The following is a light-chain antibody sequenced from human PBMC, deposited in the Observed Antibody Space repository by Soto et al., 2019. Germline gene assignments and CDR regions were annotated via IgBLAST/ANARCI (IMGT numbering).Light chain of an antibody. CDR1: SSNIGSNT. CDR2: RNN. V-gene: IGLV1-44*01. J-gene: IGLJ2*01. CDR3: AAWDDSLNGSGV. Sequence: QSVLTQPPSASGTPGQSVTISCSGSSSNIGSNTVNWYQQLPGTAPKLLIYRNNQRPSGVPDRFSGSKSGTSASLAISGLQSEDEADYYCAAWDDSLNGSGVFGGGTKLT.